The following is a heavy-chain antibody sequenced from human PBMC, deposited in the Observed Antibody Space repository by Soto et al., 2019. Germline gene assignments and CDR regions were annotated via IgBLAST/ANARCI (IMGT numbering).Heavy chain of an antibody. V-gene: IGHV1-58*01. J-gene: IGHJ6*02. CDR1: GFTFTSSA. D-gene: IGHD3-9*01. CDR3: AADRGGSYDILTGYKNYYYYGMDV. CDR2: IVVGSGNT. Sequence: SVKVSCKASGFTFTSSAVQWVRQARGQRLEWIGWIVVGSGNTNYAQKFQERVTITRDMSTSTAYMELSSLRSEDTAVYYCAADRGGSYDILTGYKNYYYYGMDVWGQGTTVTVSS.